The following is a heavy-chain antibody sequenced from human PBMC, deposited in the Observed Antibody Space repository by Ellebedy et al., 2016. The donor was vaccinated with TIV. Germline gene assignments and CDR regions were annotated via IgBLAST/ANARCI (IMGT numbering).Heavy chain of an antibody. J-gene: IGHJ3*01. V-gene: IGHV3-7*01. CDR1: AFTFSNYY. CDR3: ARDPTFSAFDV. CDR2: IKQDGSTT. Sequence: GGSLRLXXVASAFTFSNYYMTWVRQAHGTGLEWVVNIKQDGSTTTYIDSVKGRFTISRDNAKNSLYLQMNSLRAEDTAVYYCARDPTFSAFDVWGQGTMVTVSS.